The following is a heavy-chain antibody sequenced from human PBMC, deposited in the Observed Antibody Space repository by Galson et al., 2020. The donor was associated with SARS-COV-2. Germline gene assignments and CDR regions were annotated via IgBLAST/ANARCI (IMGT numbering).Heavy chain of an antibody. V-gene: IGHV4-59*01. J-gene: IGHJ3*02. Sequence: SETLSLTCTVSGGSISTYYWSWVRQPPGKGLEWIGYISSSGITNYNPSLQRRVSISVDTSKNQFSLNLSSVTAADTAVYYCARTLLFWGDAFDIWGQGTMVTGSS. CDR2: ISSSGIT. D-gene: IGHD2-21*02. CDR3: ARTLLFWGDAFDI. CDR1: GGSISTYY.